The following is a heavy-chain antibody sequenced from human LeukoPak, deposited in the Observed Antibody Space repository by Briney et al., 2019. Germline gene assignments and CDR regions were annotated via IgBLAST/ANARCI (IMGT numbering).Heavy chain of an antibody. CDR2: IKQDGSEK. D-gene: IGHD3-22*01. J-gene: IGHJ4*02. CDR1: GFTFSSYW. CDR3: ARVPPPYYDSSGYCMYYFDY. Sequence: PGGSLRLSCAASGFTFSSYWMSWVRQAPGKGLEWVANIKQDGSEKYYVDSVKGRFTISRDNAKNSLYLQMNSLRAEDTAVYYCARVPPPYYDSSGYCMYYFDYWGQGTLVTVSS. V-gene: IGHV3-7*01.